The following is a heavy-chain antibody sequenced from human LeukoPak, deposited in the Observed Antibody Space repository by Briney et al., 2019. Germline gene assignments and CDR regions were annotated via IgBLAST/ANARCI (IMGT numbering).Heavy chain of an antibody. CDR1: GYTFTSYG. CDR3: ARGFVAAAGFYYYYYYMDV. J-gene: IGHJ6*03. CDR2: ISAYNGNT. Sequence: ASVKVSCKASGYTFTSYGISWVRQAPGQGLEWMGWISAYNGNTNYAQKFQGRVTMTRNTSISTAYMELSSLRSEDTAVYYCARGFVAAAGFYYYYYYMDVWGKGTTVTISS. D-gene: IGHD6-13*01. V-gene: IGHV1-18*01.